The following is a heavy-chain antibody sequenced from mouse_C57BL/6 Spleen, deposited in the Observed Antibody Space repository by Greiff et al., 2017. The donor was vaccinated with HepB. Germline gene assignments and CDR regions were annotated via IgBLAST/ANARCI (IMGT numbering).Heavy chain of an antibody. J-gene: IGHJ4*01. Sequence: QVHVKQPGTELVKPGASVKLSCKASGYTFTSYWMHWVKQRPGQGLEWIGNINPSNGGTNYNEKFKSKATLTVDKSSSTAYMQLSSLTSEDSAVYYCARWGLLRFVDYWGQGTSVTVSS. D-gene: IGHD2-3*01. V-gene: IGHV1-53*01. CDR1: GYTFTSYW. CDR2: INPSNGGT. CDR3: ARWGLLRFVDY.